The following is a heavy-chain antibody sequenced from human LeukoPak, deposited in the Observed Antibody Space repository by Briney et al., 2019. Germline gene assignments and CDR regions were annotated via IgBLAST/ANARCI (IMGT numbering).Heavy chain of an antibody. CDR1: GFTFSSYS. V-gene: IGHV3-21*01. CDR2: ISSSSSYI. J-gene: IGHJ4*02. D-gene: IGHD4-23*01. Sequence: PGGSLRLSCAASGFTFSSYSMNWVRQAPGKGLEWVSSISSSSSYIYYADSVKGRFTISSDNAKNSLYLQMNSLRAEDTAVYYCATPSLPGHYGGKSVVDYWGQGTLVTVSS. CDR3: ATPSLPGHYGGKSVVDY.